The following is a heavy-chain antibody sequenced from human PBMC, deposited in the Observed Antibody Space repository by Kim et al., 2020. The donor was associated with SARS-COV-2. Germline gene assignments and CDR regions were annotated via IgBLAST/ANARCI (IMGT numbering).Heavy chain of an antibody. CDR1: GGTFSSYA. V-gene: IGHV1-69*13. CDR3: ARSAHRKSTTGTGYAFDI. J-gene: IGHJ3*02. Sequence: SVKVSCKASGGTFSSYAISWVRQAPGQGLEWMGGIIPIFGTANYAQKFQGRVTITADESTSTAYMELSSLRSEDTAVYYCARSAHRKSTTGTGYAFDIWGQGTMVTVSS. D-gene: IGHD1-1*01. CDR2: IIPIFGTA.